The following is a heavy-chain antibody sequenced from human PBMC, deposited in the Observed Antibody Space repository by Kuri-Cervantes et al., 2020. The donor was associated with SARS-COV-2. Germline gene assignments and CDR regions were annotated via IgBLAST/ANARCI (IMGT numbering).Heavy chain of an antibody. V-gene: IGHV2-70*04. CDR1: GFSLSTSGVG. D-gene: IGHD4-17*01. Sequence: SGPTLVKPTQTLTLTCTFSGFSLSTSGVGVGWIRQPPGKALEWLARIDWDDDKFYSTSLKTRLTISKDTSKNQVVLTMTNMDPVDTATYYCARISTVTTWTWYYFDYWGQGTLVTVSS. CDR2: IDWDDDK. J-gene: IGHJ4*02. CDR3: ARISTVTTWTWYYFDY.